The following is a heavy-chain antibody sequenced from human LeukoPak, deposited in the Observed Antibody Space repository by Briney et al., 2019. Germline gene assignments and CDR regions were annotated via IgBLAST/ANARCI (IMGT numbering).Heavy chain of an antibody. CDR3: ATYGGNSGSLRY. CDR1: GGSFSGYY. V-gene: IGHV4-34*01. J-gene: IGHJ4*02. Sequence: SETLSLTCAVYGGSFSGYYWSWIRQPPGKGLEWIGEINHSGSTNYNPSLKSRVTISVDTSKNQFSLKLSSVTAADTAVYYCATYGGNSGSLRYWGQGTLVTVSS. CDR2: INHSGST. D-gene: IGHD4-23*01.